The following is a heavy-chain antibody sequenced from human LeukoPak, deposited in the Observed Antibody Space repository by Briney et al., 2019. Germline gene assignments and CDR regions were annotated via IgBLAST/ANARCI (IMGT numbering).Heavy chain of an antibody. V-gene: IGHV4-59*12. CDR3: ARDRLGATGHWRIDV. CDR2: IFYSGST. Sequence: KSSETLSLTCTVSGGSITSYYWSWIRQPPGKGLEWIGYIFYSGSTNYNPSLKSRVTMSLDTSKNRFSLSLSSVTAADTAVYYCARDRLGATGHWRIDVWGRGTLVTVSS. D-gene: IGHD1-26*01. J-gene: IGHJ2*01. CDR1: GGSITSYY.